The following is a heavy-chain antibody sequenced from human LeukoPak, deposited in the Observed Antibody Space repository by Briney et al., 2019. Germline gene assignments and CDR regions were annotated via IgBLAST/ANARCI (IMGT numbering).Heavy chain of an antibody. CDR1: GFTFSSYA. J-gene: IGHJ4*02. Sequence: GGSLRLSCAASGFTFSSYAMSWVRQAPGKGLEWVSAISGSGGSTYYADSVQGRFTISSDNSKNTLYLQMNSLRAEDTAVYYCARIDYGDYAYFDYWGQGTLVTVSS. CDR2: ISGSGGST. V-gene: IGHV3-23*01. D-gene: IGHD4-17*01. CDR3: ARIDYGDYAYFDY.